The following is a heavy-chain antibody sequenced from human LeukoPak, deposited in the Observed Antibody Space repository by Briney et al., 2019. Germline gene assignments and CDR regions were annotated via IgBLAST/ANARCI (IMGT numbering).Heavy chain of an antibody. CDR2: IWYDGSNK. D-gene: IGHD2-2*01. Sequence: GGSLRLSCAASGFTFSSYGMHWVRQAPGKGLEWVAVIWYDGSNKYYADSVKGRFTISRDNSRTTVYLQMNSLRAKDTAVYHCAKDLPAAYFDYWGQGTLVTVSS. CDR3: AKDLPAAYFDY. V-gene: IGHV3-30*02. J-gene: IGHJ4*02. CDR1: GFTFSSYG.